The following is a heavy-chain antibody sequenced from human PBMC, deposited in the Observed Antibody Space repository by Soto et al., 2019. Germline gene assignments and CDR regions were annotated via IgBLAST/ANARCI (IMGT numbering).Heavy chain of an antibody. CDR2: INSDGRST. J-gene: IGHJ4*02. CDR1: VCTFSSYW. V-gene: IGHV3-74*01. CDR3: ARRVPEPTARYYFES. D-gene: IGHD2-21*02. Sequence: VGSLRLSCASSVCTFSSYWMHCVRQSPGKGLVWVSRINSDGRSTSYADSVKGRFTISRDNAKNTLYLQMNGLRAEDTAVYYCARRVPEPTARYYFESWGQETLVSVSS.